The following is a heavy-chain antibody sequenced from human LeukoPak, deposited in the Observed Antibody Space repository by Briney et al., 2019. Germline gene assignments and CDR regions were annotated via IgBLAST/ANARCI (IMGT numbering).Heavy chain of an antibody. CDR3: ARDRGGYYYDAFDI. Sequence: GGSLRLSCAASGFTFSAYKMTWVRQTPGRGLEGVANIRQDGSEEYYVDSVKGRFTISRDNDKNSLYLQMNSLRAEDTAVYYCARDRGGYYYDAFDIWGQGTMVTVSS. D-gene: IGHD3-22*01. V-gene: IGHV3-7*01. CDR2: IRQDGSEE. J-gene: IGHJ3*02. CDR1: GFTFSAYK.